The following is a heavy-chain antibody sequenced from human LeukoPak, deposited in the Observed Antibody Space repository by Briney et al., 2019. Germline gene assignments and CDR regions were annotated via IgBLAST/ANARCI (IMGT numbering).Heavy chain of an antibody. Sequence: GGSLRLSCAVSGFTFNRYSMSWVRQPPGKGLEWVSAISGSGTTIYYADSVKGRFTISRDNSKNTLYLQINSLRAEDTAVYYCAKDSGGTYFYYYYYMDVWGKGTTVTVSS. CDR2: ISGSGTTI. D-gene: IGHD1-26*01. V-gene: IGHV3-23*01. J-gene: IGHJ6*03. CDR1: GFTFNRYS. CDR3: AKDSGGTYFYYYYYMDV.